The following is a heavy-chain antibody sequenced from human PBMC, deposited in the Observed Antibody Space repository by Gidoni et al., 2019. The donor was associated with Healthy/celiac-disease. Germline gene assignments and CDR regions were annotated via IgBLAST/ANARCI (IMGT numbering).Heavy chain of an antibody. CDR2: IDHSGST. D-gene: IGHD3-3*01. V-gene: IGHV4-4*02. J-gene: IGHJ5*02. Sequence: PGLVKPSGTLSLTCAVSGGSISSSNWWSWVRQPPGKGLEWIGEIDHSGSTNYNPTLKSRVTISVDKSKNQFSLKLSSVTAADTAVYYCAQYRDDFWSGYYVRRNWFDPWGQGTLVTVSS. CDR3: AQYRDDFWSGYYVRRNWFDP. CDR1: GGSISSSNW.